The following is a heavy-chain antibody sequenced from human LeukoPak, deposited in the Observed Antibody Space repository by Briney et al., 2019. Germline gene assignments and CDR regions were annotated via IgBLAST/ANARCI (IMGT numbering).Heavy chain of an antibody. CDR1: GGSISSYY. V-gene: IGHV4-59*01. CDR3: ARVLRAASWRSYDY. J-gene: IGHJ4*02. Sequence: SETLSLTCTLSGGSISSYYWSWIRQPPGKGLEWIGYISYSGNTNYNPSLKSRVTISVDTSKSQFSLKLNSVTAADTAVYYCARVLRAASWRSYDYWGQGSLVTVSS. CDR2: ISYSGNT. D-gene: IGHD6-25*01.